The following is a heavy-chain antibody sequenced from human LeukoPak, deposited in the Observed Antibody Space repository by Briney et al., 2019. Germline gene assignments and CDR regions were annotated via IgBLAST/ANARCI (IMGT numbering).Heavy chain of an antibody. J-gene: IGHJ4*02. V-gene: IGHV3-43*01. CDR3: AKGRGTGYRYGPIEN. D-gene: IGHD5-18*01. Sequence: GGSLRLSCAASGFYFEDYTMYWVRHVPAKGLEWVSIISMDGTNTYYAESVKGRFTISRDNSKNSLSLQMNSLRTEDTALYYCAKGRGTGYRYGPIENWGQGTLVTVSS. CDR2: ISMDGTNT. CDR1: GFYFEDYT.